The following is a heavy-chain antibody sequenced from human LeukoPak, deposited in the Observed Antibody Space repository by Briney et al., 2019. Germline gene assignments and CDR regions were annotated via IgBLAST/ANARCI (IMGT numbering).Heavy chain of an antibody. J-gene: IGHJ4*02. CDR1: GGTFSSYA. V-gene: IGHV1-69*05. Sequence: SVKVSCKASGGTFSSYAISWVRQAPGQGLEWMGRIIPIFGTANYAQKFQGRVTITTDEPTSTAYMELSSLRSEDTAVYYCARATRGGDQPSFDYWGQETLVTVSS. D-gene: IGHD2-21*02. CDR3: ARATRGGDQPSFDY. CDR2: IIPIFGTA.